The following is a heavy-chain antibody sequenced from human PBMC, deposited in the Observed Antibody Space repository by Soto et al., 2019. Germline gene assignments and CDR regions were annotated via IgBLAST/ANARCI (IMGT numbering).Heavy chain of an antibody. CDR2: ISYDRSSK. D-gene: IGHD6-13*01. J-gene: IGHJ4*02. CDR1: GFTFSSYA. CDR3: ARGGLAAAGTRRYYFDY. Sequence: QVQLVESGGGVVQPGRSLRLSCAASGFTFSSYAIHWVRQAPGKGLEWVAVISYDRSSKYYADSVKGRFTISRDNSENTLYLLMNSLRAEDTAVFYCARGGLAAAGTRRYYFDYWGQGTRVTVSS. V-gene: IGHV3-30-3*01.